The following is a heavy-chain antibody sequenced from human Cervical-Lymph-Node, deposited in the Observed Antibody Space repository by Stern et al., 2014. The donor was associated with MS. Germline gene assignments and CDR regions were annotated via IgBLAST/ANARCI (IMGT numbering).Heavy chain of an antibody. CDR3: ARPHSPGWSYYFDF. Sequence: EVHLEESGAEVRKPGQSLTISCNISGYTFTDYCIAWVRQMPGKGLEWLGAICPGASDTRYSPSFQGHVTISVDTSINTAYLQWSDLRASDTSMYYCARPHSPGWSYYFDFWGQGTLVAVSS. J-gene: IGHJ4*02. CDR1: GYTFTDYC. CDR2: ICPGASDT. D-gene: IGHD6-19*01. V-gene: IGHV5-51*01.